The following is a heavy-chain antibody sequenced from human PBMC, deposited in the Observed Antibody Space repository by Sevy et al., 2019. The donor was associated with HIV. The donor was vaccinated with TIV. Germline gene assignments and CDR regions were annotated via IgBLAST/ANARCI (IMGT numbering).Heavy chain of an antibody. CDR1: GITFNNAW. Sequence: GGSLRLSCAASGITFNNAWMSWVRQAPGKGLEWVGRIKGKIDDGTTDYAAPVKGRFTISKVDSKNTLYLQMNGLKTEDTAVYYCTTEALDGDYGDYYVYGMDVWGQGTTVTVSS. V-gene: IGHV3-15*01. D-gene: IGHD4-17*01. CDR3: TTEALDGDYGDYYVYGMDV. J-gene: IGHJ6*02. CDR2: IKGKIDDGTT.